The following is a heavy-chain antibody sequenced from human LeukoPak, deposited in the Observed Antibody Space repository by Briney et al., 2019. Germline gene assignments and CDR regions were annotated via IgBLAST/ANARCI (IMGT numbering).Heavy chain of an antibody. J-gene: IGHJ4*02. CDR2: IKQDGSEE. CDR3: ATTVRLAGQGYFDY. D-gene: IGHD6-19*01. V-gene: IGHV3-7*01. CDR1: GFTFSRYW. Sequence: GGSMRLSCATSGFTFSRYWMSWVRQIPGKGLEWVASIKQDGSEEKFADSVKGRFTIYRDNAKNSVDLQMNSLGAEDTAVYFCATTVRLAGQGYFDYWGQGTLVTVSS.